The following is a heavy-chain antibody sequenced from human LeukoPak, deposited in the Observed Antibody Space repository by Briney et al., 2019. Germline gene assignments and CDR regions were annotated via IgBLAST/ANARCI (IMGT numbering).Heavy chain of an antibody. CDR2: ISWDGGST. J-gene: IGHJ4*02. CDR3: AKGSGGYCSSTSCYRAYYFDY. D-gene: IGHD2-2*01. CDR1: GFTFDDYT. V-gene: IGHV3-43*01. Sequence: GGSLRLSCAASGFTFDDYTMHWVRQAPGKGPEWVSLISWDGGSTYYADSVKGRFTISRDNSKNSLYLQMNSLRTEDTALYYCAKGSGGYCSSTSCYRAYYFDYWGQGTLVTVSS.